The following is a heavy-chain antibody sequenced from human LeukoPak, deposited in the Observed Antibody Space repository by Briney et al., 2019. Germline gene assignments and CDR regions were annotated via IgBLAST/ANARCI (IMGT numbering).Heavy chain of an antibody. J-gene: IGHJ4*02. D-gene: IGHD6-19*01. CDR1: GFTFSSYP. CDR2: ISASETSI. V-gene: IGHV3-48*01. Sequence: GVPLRLSCAASGFTFSSYPMHWVRQAPGKGLEWLSQISASETSIKYADSVRGRFTISRDNVKNSVYLQMNSLRAEDTAIYYCVRDNLENQWLERSYWGQGTLVPVSS. CDR3: VRDNLENQWLERSY.